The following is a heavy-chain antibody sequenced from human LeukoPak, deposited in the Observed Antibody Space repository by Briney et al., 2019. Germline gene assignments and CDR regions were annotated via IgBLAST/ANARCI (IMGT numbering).Heavy chain of an antibody. Sequence: ASVKVSCKASGYTFTGYFMHWVRQAPGQGLEWMGWIDPNSGGTNYAQKFQGRVTMTRDTSISTAYMELSSLRSDDTAVYYCARGGIQLWFLVDYWGQGTLVTVSS. CDR3: ARGGIQLWFLVDY. CDR2: IDPNSGGT. V-gene: IGHV1-2*02. D-gene: IGHD5-18*01. J-gene: IGHJ4*02. CDR1: GYTFTGYF.